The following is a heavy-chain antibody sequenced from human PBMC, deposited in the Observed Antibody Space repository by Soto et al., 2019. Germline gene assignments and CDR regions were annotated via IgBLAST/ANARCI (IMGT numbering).Heavy chain of an antibody. CDR1: GGSISSSSYY. CDR3: ARVAQSSSSSGMDV. J-gene: IGHJ6*02. V-gene: IGHV4-39*01. Sequence: QLQLQESGPGLVKPSETLSLTCTVSGGSISSSSYYWGWIRQPPGKGLEWIGSIYYSGSTYYNPSLKSRVTISVDTSKNQFSLKLSSVTAADTAVYYCARVAQSSSSSGMDVCGQGTTVTVSS. D-gene: IGHD6-6*01. CDR2: IYYSGST.